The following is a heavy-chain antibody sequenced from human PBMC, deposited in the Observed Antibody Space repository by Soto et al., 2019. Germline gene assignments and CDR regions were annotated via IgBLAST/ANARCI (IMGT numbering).Heavy chain of an antibody. V-gene: IGHV4-59*01. CDR1: GDSISSYY. CDR3: ALRSMAVVPEY. D-gene: IGHD3-22*01. Sequence: QVQLQESGPGLVKPSATLSLTCAVSGDSISSYYCMWIRQPPGKGLESIGYLYYGRSANYNPSLKSRVTLSVDTATNQCSLTLSSMTAADTAVYYCALRSMAVVPEYWGQGTLVTVSS. CDR2: LYYGRSA. J-gene: IGHJ4*02.